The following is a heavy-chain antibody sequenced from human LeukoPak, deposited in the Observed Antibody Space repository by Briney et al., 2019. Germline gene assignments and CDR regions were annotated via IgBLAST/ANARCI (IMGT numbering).Heavy chain of an antibody. V-gene: IGHV3-49*03. Sequence: GGSLRLSCTGSGFTFGDYAVTWFRQAPGKGLEWVGFIRSEGYGGTTEYAASVKGRFTISRDDSKSIAYLQMNSLKTEDTAVYYCTKSRYYDYVWGGYWGQGTLVTASS. D-gene: IGHD3-16*01. CDR3: TKSRYYDYVWGGY. CDR1: GFTFGDYA. J-gene: IGHJ4*02. CDR2: IRSEGYGGTT.